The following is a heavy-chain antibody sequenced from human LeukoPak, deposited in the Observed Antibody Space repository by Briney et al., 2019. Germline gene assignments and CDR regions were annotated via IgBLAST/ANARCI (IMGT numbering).Heavy chain of an antibody. J-gene: IGHJ4*02. Sequence: ASVKVSCKASGGTFSSYAISWVRQAPGQGLEWMGRIIPILGIANYAQKFQGRVTITADKSTSTAYMELSSLRSEDTAVYYCARALGGSYGYWGQGTLVTVPS. V-gene: IGHV1-69*04. D-gene: IGHD1-26*01. CDR1: GGTFSSYA. CDR2: IIPILGIA. CDR3: ARALGGSYGY.